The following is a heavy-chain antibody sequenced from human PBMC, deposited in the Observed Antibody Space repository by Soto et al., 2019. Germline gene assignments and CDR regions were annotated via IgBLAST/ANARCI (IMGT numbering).Heavy chain of an antibody. Sequence: PGGSLRLSCTASGFTFGDYALSLFRQGTGKGLEWVGFIRSKGYGGTTEYAASVKGRFTISRDDSKSIAYLQMNSLKTEDTAVYYCSTEFDYYDSGGYYYATDYWGQGALVTVPQ. CDR3: STEFDYYDSGGYYYATDY. V-gene: IGHV3-49*03. J-gene: IGHJ4*02. CDR1: GFTFGDYA. D-gene: IGHD3-22*01. CDR2: IRSKGYGGTT.